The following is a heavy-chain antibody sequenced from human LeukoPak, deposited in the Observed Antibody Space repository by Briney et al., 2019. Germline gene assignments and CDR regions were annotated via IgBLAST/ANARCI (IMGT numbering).Heavy chain of an antibody. V-gene: IGHV3-30*18. D-gene: IGHD6-19*01. CDR3: AKAYSSGWYEDY. J-gene: IGHJ4*02. CDR2: MSYDGSNK. CDR1: GFTFSTHG. Sequence: GGSLRLSCAASGFTFSTHGMHWVRQAPGKGLEWVAVMSYDGSNKYYADSVKGRFTISRDNSKNTLYLQMNSLRGEDTAVYYCAKAYSSGWYEDYWGQGTLVTVSS.